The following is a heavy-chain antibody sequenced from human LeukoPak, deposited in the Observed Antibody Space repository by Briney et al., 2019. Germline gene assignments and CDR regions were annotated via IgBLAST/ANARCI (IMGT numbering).Heavy chain of an antibody. CDR3: ARGDSGSYLEHGFFDY. Sequence: PSETLSLTCAVYGGSFSGYYWSWIRQPPGKGLEWIGEINHSGSTNYNPSLKSRVTISVDTSKNQFSLKLSSVTAADTAVYYCARGDSGSYLEHGFFDYWGQGTLVTVSS. CDR2: INHSGST. J-gene: IGHJ4*02. CDR1: GGSFSGYY. V-gene: IGHV4-34*01. D-gene: IGHD1-26*01.